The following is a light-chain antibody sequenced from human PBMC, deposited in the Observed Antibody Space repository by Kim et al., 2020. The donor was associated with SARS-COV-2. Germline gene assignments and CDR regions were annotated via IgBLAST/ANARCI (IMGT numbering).Light chain of an antibody. Sequence: DIQMTQSPSTLSASVGDRVTITCRASQSISSWLAWYQQKPGKPPKLLIYDASSLESGVPSRFSGSGSGTEFTLTISSLQPDDFATYYCQQYNSYSPEYTFGQGTKLEI. CDR2: DAS. CDR3: QQYNSYSPEYT. V-gene: IGKV1-5*01. CDR1: QSISSW. J-gene: IGKJ2*01.